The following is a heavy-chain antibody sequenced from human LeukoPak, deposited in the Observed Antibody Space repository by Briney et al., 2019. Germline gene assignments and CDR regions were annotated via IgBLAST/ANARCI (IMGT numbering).Heavy chain of an antibody. V-gene: IGHV3-9*01. Sequence: GRSLRLSCAASGFTFDDYAMHWVRQAPGKGLEWVSGISWNSGSIGYADSVKGRFTISRDNAKNSLYLQMNSLRAEDTALYYCAKDMDDFWSGSDFDYWGQGALVAVSS. CDR1: GFTFDDYA. J-gene: IGHJ4*02. D-gene: IGHD3-3*01. CDR3: AKDMDDFWSGSDFDY. CDR2: ISWNSGSI.